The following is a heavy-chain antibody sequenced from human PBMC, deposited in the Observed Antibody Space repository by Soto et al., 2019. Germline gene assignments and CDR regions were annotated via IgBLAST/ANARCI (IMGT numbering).Heavy chain of an antibody. J-gene: IGHJ5*02. Sequence: QVQLVQSGAEVKKPGASVKVSGKASGKTFTSHDTNWMRQTTGQGLEWMGWMNPTSGQTNYEQKFQGRVTMTRDTSINTAYMELTNLRSEDTAIYYCASDMSTTWGQGTLVTVSS. V-gene: IGHV1-8*02. D-gene: IGHD2-2*01. CDR3: ASDMSTT. CDR2: MNPTSGQT. CDR1: GKTFTSHD.